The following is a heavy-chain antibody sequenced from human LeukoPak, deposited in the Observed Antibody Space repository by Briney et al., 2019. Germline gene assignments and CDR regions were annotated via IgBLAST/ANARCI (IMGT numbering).Heavy chain of an antibody. CDR1: GGSFSGYY. CDR3: AFPLDYGDYADAFDI. J-gene: IGHJ3*02. CDR2: INHSGST. D-gene: IGHD4-17*01. Sequence: PSETLSLTCAVYGGSFSGYYWSWIRQPPGKGPEWIGEINHSGSTNYNPSLKSRVTISVDTSKNQFSLKLSSVTAADTAVYYCAFPLDYGDYADAFDIWGQGTMVTVSS. V-gene: IGHV4-34*01.